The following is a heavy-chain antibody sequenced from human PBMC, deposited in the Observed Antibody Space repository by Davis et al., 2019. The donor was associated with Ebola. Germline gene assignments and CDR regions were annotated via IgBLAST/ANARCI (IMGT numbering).Heavy chain of an antibody. D-gene: IGHD3-9*01. Sequence: MPSETLSLTCTVSAGSISSSGYYWGWIRQPPGKGLEWIGSVYYSGRTYYNPSLKSRVTMSVHTSKNQFSLKLSSVTAADTAVYYCARAPAVRYFDLNYFDYWGQGTLVTVSS. CDR2: VYYSGRT. V-gene: IGHV4-39*01. CDR1: AGSISSSGYY. CDR3: ARAPAVRYFDLNYFDY. J-gene: IGHJ4*02.